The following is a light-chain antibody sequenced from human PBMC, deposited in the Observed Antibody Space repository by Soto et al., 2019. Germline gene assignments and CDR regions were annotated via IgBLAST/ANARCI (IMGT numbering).Light chain of an antibody. CDR1: QSIRNS. V-gene: IGKV3-15*01. J-gene: IGKJ1*01. Sequence: ILLRQSPATLSVSPGERATLSCRASQSIRNSLAWIQQKPGQAPRLLIYDTSTRATDIPARFSGRGSGXEFTLXIXXXXSXXXAXXXXXXXXNWPRTFGQGTKVEIK. CDR3: XXXXNWPRT. CDR2: DTS.